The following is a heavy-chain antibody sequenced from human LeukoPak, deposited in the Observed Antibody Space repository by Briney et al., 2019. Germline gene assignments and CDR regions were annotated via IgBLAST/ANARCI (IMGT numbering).Heavy chain of an antibody. Sequence: GGSLRLSCAASGFTFISYTINWVRQAPGKGLEWVSSISSSGSYIYYADSVMGRLTISRDNAKNSLYLQMNSLTAEDTAVYYCARAEYTYGPRGFAFWGQATLVTVSS. D-gene: IGHD6-6*01. CDR2: ISSSGSYI. CDR1: GFTFISYT. V-gene: IGHV3-21*01. J-gene: IGHJ4*02. CDR3: ARAEYTYGPRGFAF.